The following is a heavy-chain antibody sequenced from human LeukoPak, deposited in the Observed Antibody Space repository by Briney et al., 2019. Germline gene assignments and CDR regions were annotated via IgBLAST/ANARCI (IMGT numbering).Heavy chain of an antibody. V-gene: IGHV3-66*01. CDR1: GLSVSSNY. CDR3: VKGVPTDY. CDR2: IYRDGSS. Sequence: GGSLRLSCVASGLSVSSNYMSWVRQAPGKGLEWVSVIYRDGSSYYAESVKGRFTISRDNSKNTLYLQMSSLRAEDTAVYYCVKGVPTDYWGQGTLVTVSS. J-gene: IGHJ4*02.